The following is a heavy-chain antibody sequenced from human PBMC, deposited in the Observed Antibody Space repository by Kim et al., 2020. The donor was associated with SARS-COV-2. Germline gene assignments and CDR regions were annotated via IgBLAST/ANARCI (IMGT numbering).Heavy chain of an antibody. D-gene: IGHD5-12*01. CDR1: GGSISSSSYY. J-gene: IGHJ4*02. CDR3: ASYTAPGYSGYDVSFDY. CDR2: IYYSGST. V-gene: IGHV4-39*01. Sequence: SETLSLTCTVSGGSISSSSYYWGWIRQPPGKGLEWIGSIYYSGSTYYNPSLKSRVTISVDTSKNQFSLKLSSVTAADTAVYYCASYTAPGYSGYDVSFDYWGQGTLVTVSS.